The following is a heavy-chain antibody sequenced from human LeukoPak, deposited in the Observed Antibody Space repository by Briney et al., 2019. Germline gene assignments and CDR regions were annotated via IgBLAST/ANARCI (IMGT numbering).Heavy chain of an antibody. D-gene: IGHD6-13*01. CDR1: GFTFSSYE. CDR2: ISSSGSTI. Sequence: PGGSLRLSCAASGFTFSSYEMNWVRQAPGKGLEWVPYISSSGSTIYYADSVKGRFTISRDNSKNSLYLQMNSLRAEDTALYYCAKDYSSSWSPYYYMDVWGKGTTATVSS. V-gene: IGHV3-48*03. CDR3: AKDYSSSWSPYYYMDV. J-gene: IGHJ6*03.